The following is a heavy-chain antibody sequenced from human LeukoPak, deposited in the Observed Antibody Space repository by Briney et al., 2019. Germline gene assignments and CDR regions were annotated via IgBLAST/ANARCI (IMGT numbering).Heavy chain of an antibody. Sequence: SETLSLTCAVYGGSFSGYYWSWIRQPPGKGLEWIGEINHSGSTNYNPSLKSRVTISVDTSKNQFSLKLSSVTAADTAVYYCARGRGSGGAPTFGCWGQGTLVTVPS. D-gene: IGHD3-16*01. CDR3: ARGRGSGGAPTFGC. J-gene: IGHJ4*02. CDR2: INHSGST. V-gene: IGHV4-34*01. CDR1: GGSFSGYY.